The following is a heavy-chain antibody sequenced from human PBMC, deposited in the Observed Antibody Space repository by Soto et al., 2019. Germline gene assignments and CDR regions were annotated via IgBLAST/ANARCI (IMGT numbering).Heavy chain of an antibody. CDR1: GFTFSSYS. CDR3: AREGGMTTVMEDYYGMDV. D-gene: IGHD4-17*01. CDR2: ISSSSSYI. J-gene: IGHJ6*02. Sequence: EVQLVESGGGLVKPGGSLRLSCAASGFTFSSYSMNWVRQAPGKGLEWVSSISSSSSYIYYADSVKGRFTISRDNAKNSLYLQMNSLRAEDTAVYYCAREGGMTTVMEDYYGMDVWGQGTTVTVSS. V-gene: IGHV3-21*01.